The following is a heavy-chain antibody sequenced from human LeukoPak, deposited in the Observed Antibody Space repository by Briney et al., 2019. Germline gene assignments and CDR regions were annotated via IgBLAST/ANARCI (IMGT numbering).Heavy chain of an antibody. V-gene: IGHV1-69*13. Sequence: SVKVSCTASGGTFSSYAISWVRQAPGQGLEWMGGIIPIFGTANYAQKFQGRVTITADESTSTAYMELSSLRSEDTAVYYCARLRDYDILTGYYRDGDYYYYGMDVWGQGTTVTVSS. J-gene: IGHJ6*02. CDR1: GGTFSSYA. CDR3: ARLRDYDILTGYYRDGDYYYYGMDV. CDR2: IIPIFGTA. D-gene: IGHD3-9*01.